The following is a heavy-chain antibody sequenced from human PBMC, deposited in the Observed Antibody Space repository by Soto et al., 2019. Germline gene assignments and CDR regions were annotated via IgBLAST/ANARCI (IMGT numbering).Heavy chain of an antibody. J-gene: IGHJ6*02. CDR1: GGPFTNYG. CDR2: VIPIFGSA. Sequence: QVHLVQSGAEMRKPGSSVRVSCKASGGPFTNYGLNWVRQAPGQGLEWMGGVIPIFGSATYAQKFQDRVTFPADESTTTAYLELSGLRLDDTAIYYCATSRKRFSDFYYYGMDVWGQGTTVTVSS. D-gene: IGHD3-10*01. V-gene: IGHV1-69*12. CDR3: ATSRKRFSDFYYYGMDV.